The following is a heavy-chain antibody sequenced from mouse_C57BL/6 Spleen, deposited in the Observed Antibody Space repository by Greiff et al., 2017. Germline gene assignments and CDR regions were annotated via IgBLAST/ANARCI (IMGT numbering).Heavy chain of an antibody. D-gene: IGHD1-1*01. Sequence: EVQRVESGPGLVKPSQSLSLTCSVTGYSITSGYYWNWIRQFPGNKLEWMGYISYDGSNNYNPSLKNRISITLDTSKNQFFLKLNSVTTEDTATYYCARDRAHYYGSSYWYFDVWGTGTTVTVSS. V-gene: IGHV3-6*01. CDR3: ARDRAHYYGSSYWYFDV. J-gene: IGHJ1*03. CDR1: GYSITSGYY. CDR2: ISYDGSN.